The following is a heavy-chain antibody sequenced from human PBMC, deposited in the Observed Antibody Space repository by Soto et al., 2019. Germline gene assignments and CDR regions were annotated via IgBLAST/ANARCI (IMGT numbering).Heavy chain of an antibody. CDR1: GGSFSGYY. D-gene: IGHD1-26*01. J-gene: IGHJ6*02. V-gene: IGHV4-34*01. CDR3: ARHRKLRSGARYYYYGMEV. CDR2: INHSGST. Sequence: PSETLSLTCAVYGGSFSGYYWSWIRQPPGKGLEWIGEINHSGSTNYNPSLKSQVTISVDTSKNQFSLKLSSVTAADTAVYYCARHRKLRSGARYYYYGMEVWGQGTTVTVS.